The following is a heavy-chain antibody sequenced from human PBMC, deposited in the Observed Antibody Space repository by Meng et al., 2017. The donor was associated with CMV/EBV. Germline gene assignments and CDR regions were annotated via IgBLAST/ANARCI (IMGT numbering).Heavy chain of an antibody. CDR2: IYYSGST. V-gene: IGHV4-30-4*08. CDR3: ARFMSSSWDHYFDY. J-gene: IGHJ4*02. Sequence: QVMLQESGPGLVKPSQTLSLTCTVSGGSISSGDYYWSWIRQSPGKGLEWIGYIYYSGSTYYNPSLKSRVTISVDTSKNQFSLKLSSVTAADTAVYYCARFMSSSWDHYFDYWGQGTLVTVSS. D-gene: IGHD6-13*01. CDR1: GGSISSGDYY.